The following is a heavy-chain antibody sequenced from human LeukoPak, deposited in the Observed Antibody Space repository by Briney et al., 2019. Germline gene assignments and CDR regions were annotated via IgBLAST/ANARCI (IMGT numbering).Heavy chain of an antibody. Sequence: ASVKVSCKASGGTFSSYAISWVRQAPGQGLEWMGRIIPIFGIANYAQKFQGRVTITADKSTSTAYMELSSLRSEDTAVYYCARVTIGEYSSSPDPPLNDWGQGTLVTVSS. CDR1: GGTFSSYA. D-gene: IGHD6-6*01. V-gene: IGHV1-69*04. J-gene: IGHJ4*02. CDR2: IIPIFGIA. CDR3: ARVTIGEYSSSPDPPLND.